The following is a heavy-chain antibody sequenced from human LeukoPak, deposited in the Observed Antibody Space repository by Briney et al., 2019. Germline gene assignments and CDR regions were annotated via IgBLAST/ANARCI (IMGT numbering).Heavy chain of an antibody. CDR3: ARLYSGSWYGDLSGY. CDR2: IKQDGSEK. V-gene: IGHV3-7*03. J-gene: IGHJ4*02. Sequence: GGSLRLSCAASGLIFNGYNMNWVRQAPGKGLEWVASIKQDGSEKFYVDSVKGRFIISRDNAKNSLFLQMNSLRAEDTAVYYCARLYSGSWYGDLSGYWGQGTLVTVSS. D-gene: IGHD6-13*01. CDR1: GLIFNGYN.